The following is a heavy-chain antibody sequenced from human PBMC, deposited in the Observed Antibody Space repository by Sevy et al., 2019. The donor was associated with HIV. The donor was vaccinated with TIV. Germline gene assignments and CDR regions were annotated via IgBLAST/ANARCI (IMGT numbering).Heavy chain of an antibody. CDR3: ARDQLGLLWFGEEYYYGMDV. CDR2: ISSSGSTI. D-gene: IGHD3-10*01. CDR1: GFTFSDYY. Sequence: GGSLRLSCAASGFTFSDYYMSWIRQAPGKGLEWVSYISSSGSTISYAHSVKGRFTISRDNAKNSLYRQMNSLGAEDTAVYYCARDQLGLLWFGEEYYYGMDVWGQGTTVTVSS. J-gene: IGHJ6*02. V-gene: IGHV3-11*01.